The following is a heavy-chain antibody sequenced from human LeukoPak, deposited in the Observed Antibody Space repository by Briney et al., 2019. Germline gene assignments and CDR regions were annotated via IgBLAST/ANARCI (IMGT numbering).Heavy chain of an antibody. V-gene: IGHV5-51*01. CDR1: GYSFATYW. CDR2: IYPGDSDT. J-gene: IGHJ4*02. CDR3: ARSSSFSGSYYYFDY. Sequence: GESLKISCKGSGYSFATYWIGWVRQTPGKGLEWMGIIYPGDSDTRYRPSFQGQVTISADKSISTAYLQWSSLKASDTAMYYCARSSSFSGSYYYFDYWGQGTLVTVSS. D-gene: IGHD1-26*01.